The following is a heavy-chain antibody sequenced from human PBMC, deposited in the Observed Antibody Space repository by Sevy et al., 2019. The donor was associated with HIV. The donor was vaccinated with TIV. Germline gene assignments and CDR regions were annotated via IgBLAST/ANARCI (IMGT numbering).Heavy chain of an antibody. CDR1: GYTFTSYY. V-gene: IGHV1-46*01. Sequence: ASVKVSCKASGYTFTSYYMHWVRQAPGQGLEWMGIINPSGGSTSYAQKFQGRVTMTRDTSTSTVYMELGGLRSEDTAVYYCARTNVVVVAATRYYYYYMDVWGKGTTVTVSS. CDR2: INPSGGST. J-gene: IGHJ6*03. D-gene: IGHD2-15*01. CDR3: ARTNVVVVAATRYYYYYMDV.